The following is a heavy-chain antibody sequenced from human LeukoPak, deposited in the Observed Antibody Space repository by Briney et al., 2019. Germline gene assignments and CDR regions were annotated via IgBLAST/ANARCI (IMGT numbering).Heavy chain of an antibody. D-gene: IGHD3-22*01. V-gene: IGHV1-2*02. CDR1: GYTFTGYY. Sequence: ASVKVSCKASGYTFTGYYMHWVRQAPGQGLEWMGWINPNSGGTNYAQKFQGRVTMTRDMSTSTVYMELSSLRSEDTAVYYCARDGDDSSGSFDYWGQGTLVTVSS. CDR2: INPNSGGT. CDR3: ARDGDDSSGSFDY. J-gene: IGHJ4*02.